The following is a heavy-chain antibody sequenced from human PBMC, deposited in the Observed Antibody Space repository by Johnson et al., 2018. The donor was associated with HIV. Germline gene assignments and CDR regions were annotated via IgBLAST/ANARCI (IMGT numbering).Heavy chain of an antibody. Sequence: QVQLVESGGGVVQPGRSLRLSCAASEFSFSTYALHWVRQAPGEGLEWVAVISYDGSNKYYADSVKGRFTISRDNSKNTLYLQMNSLRAEDTAVYYCARDWGLYSSGWYVDAFDIWGQGTMVTVSS. CDR1: EFSFSTYA. J-gene: IGHJ3*02. V-gene: IGHV3-30-3*01. CDR3: ARDWGLYSSGWYVDAFDI. D-gene: IGHD6-19*01. CDR2: ISYDGSNK.